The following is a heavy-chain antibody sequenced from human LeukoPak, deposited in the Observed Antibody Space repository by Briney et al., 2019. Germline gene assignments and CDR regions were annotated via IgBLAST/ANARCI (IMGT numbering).Heavy chain of an antibody. CDR2: IYYSGST. V-gene: IGHV4-59*11. CDR3: ARDVGP. Sequence: GSLRLSCTGSGFTFGDHSMSWVRQAPGKGLEWIGYIYYSGSTNYNPSLKSRVTISVDTSKNQFSLKLSSVTAADTAVYYCARDVGPWGQGTLVTVSS. J-gene: IGHJ5*02. CDR1: GFTFGDHS. D-gene: IGHD1-26*01.